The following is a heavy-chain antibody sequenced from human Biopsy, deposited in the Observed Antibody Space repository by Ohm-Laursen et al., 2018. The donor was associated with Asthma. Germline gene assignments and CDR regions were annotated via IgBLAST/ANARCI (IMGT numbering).Heavy chain of an antibody. CDR3: AKVAGTYYYDSTGYPGVDY. CDR2: ISGGGGLQ. Sequence: GSLRLSCAAPGFTFSSYALTWVRQAPGQGLEWVSGISGGGGLQYYADSVKGRFTISRDNSKNTLYLQMNSLRAEDTARYYCAKVAGTYYYDSTGYPGVDYWGQGTPVTVSS. J-gene: IGHJ4*02. D-gene: IGHD3-22*01. V-gene: IGHV3-23*01. CDR1: GFTFSSYA.